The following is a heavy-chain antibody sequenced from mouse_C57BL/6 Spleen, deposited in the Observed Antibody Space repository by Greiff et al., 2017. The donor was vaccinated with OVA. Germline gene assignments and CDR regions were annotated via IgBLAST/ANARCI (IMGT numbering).Heavy chain of an antibody. Sequence: QVHVKQPGAELVKPGASVKLSCKASGYTFTSYWMHWVKQRPGQGLEWIGMIHPNSGSTNYNEKFKSKATLTVDKSSSTAYMQLSSLTSEDSAVYYCARRELGRHFDYWGQGTTLTVSS. CDR2: IHPNSGST. J-gene: IGHJ2*01. D-gene: IGHD4-1*01. V-gene: IGHV1-64*01. CDR1: GYTFTSYW. CDR3: ARRELGRHFDY.